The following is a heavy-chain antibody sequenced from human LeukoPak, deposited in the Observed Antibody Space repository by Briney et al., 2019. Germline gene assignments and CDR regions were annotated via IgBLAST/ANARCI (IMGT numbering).Heavy chain of an antibody. CDR3: ARVPRGIVVVPAARYYYYYYMDV. Sequence: SQTLSLACTVSGGSISSGSYYWSWIRQPPGKGLEWIGEINHSGSTNYNPSLKSRVTISVDTSKNQFSLKLSSVTAADTAVYYCARVPRGIVVVPAARYYYYYYMDVWGKGTTVTVSS. J-gene: IGHJ6*03. D-gene: IGHD2-2*01. CDR1: GGSISSGSYY. V-gene: IGHV4-39*07. CDR2: INHSGST.